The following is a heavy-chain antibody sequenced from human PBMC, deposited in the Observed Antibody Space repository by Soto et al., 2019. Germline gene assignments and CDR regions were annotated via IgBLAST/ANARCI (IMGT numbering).Heavy chain of an antibody. Sequence: QMPLVQSGPEVKKPGTSVKVSCKASGFTFTSSAVQWVRQARGQRLEWIGWIVVGSGNTNYAQKFQERVTITRDMSTSTAYMEMSSLRSEDTAVYYCAADFSSSWSGRYYYNGMDVWGQGTTVTVSS. CDR2: IVVGSGNT. V-gene: IGHV1-58*01. CDR1: GFTFTSSA. J-gene: IGHJ6*02. CDR3: AADFSSSWSGRYYYNGMDV. D-gene: IGHD6-13*01.